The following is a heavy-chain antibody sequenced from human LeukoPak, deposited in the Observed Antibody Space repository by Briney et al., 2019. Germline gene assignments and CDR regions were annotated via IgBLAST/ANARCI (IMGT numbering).Heavy chain of an antibody. Sequence: SGGSLRLSCAASGFTFDDYAMHWVRQAPGKGLEWVSGISWNSGSIGYADSVKGRFTISRDNAKNSLYLQMNSLRAEDTAVYYCARGQLLMLATTAPDYWGQGTLVTVSS. CDR3: ARGQLLMLATTAPDY. CDR2: ISWNSGSI. J-gene: IGHJ4*02. CDR1: GFTFDDYA. D-gene: IGHD5-24*01. V-gene: IGHV3-9*01.